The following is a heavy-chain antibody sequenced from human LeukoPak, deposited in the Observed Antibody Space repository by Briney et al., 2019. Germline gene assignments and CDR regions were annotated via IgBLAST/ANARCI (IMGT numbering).Heavy chain of an antibody. CDR1: GGSITSSSYY. V-gene: IGHV4-39*07. CDR3: ARGPVFSLERGSFDY. CDR2: FYYSGST. D-gene: IGHD3-10*01. J-gene: IGHJ4*02. Sequence: SETLSLTCTVSGGSITSSSYYWGWIRQPPGKGLEWIGNFYYSGSTYYNPSLKSRVIISVDTSKNQFSLKLSSVTAADTAVYYCARGPVFSLERGSFDYWGQGTLVTVSS.